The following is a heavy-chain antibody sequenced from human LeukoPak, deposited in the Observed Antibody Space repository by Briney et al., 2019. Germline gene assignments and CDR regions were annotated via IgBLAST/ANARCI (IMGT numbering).Heavy chain of an antibody. J-gene: IGHJ4*02. Sequence: GESLQISCKGSGSSFTSYWIGWVRQMPGKGLEWMGIIYPGDSDTRYSPSFQGQVTISADKSISTAYLQWSSLKASDTAMYYCARLVDYYDSSGYYGYWGQGTLVTVSS. CDR1: GSSFTSYW. CDR2: IYPGDSDT. V-gene: IGHV5-51*01. D-gene: IGHD3-22*01. CDR3: ARLVDYYDSSGYYGY.